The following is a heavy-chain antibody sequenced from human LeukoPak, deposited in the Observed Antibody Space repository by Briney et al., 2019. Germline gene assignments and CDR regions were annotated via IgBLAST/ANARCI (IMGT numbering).Heavy chain of an antibody. D-gene: IGHD3-9*01. V-gene: IGHV3-30*18. CDR3: AKDTGYFDWSPD. CDR2: ISYDGSNK. Sequence: PGRSLRLSCAASGFTFSSYGMHWVRQAPGKGLEWVAVISYDGSNKYYADSVKGRFTISRDNSKNTLYLQMNSLRAEDTAVYYCAKDTGYFDWSPDWGQGTMVTVSS. CDR1: GFTFSSYG. J-gene: IGHJ3*01.